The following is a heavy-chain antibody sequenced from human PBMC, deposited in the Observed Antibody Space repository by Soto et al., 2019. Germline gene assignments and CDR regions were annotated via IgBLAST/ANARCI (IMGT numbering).Heavy chain of an antibody. CDR1: GFTFRNYA. J-gene: IGHJ6*02. V-gene: IGHV3-23*01. CDR2: ISSNGGSA. Sequence: SLSLSCAAAGFTFRNYAMNWVRQAPGKGLELVSSISSNGGSAYYADSVKGRFTISRDDSKNTLYLQMNSLRADDTAVYYCARGYCSAVGCYVHYYYGFDVWGQGTTVTVSS. D-gene: IGHD2-15*01. CDR3: ARGYCSAVGCYVHYYYGFDV.